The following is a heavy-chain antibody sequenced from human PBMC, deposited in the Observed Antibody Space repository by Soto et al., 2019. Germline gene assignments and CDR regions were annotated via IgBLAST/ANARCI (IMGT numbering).Heavy chain of an antibody. CDR1: GGSISNYY. Sequence: SETLSLTCTVSGGSISNYYWSWIRQPPGKGLEWIGYIYYSGSTNYNPSLKSRVTISVDTSKNQCSLHLSSVTAADTAVYYCARGGDSSGYYPSREFDYWGQGTLVTVSS. D-gene: IGHD3-22*01. V-gene: IGHV4-59*01. J-gene: IGHJ4*02. CDR3: ARGGDSSGYYPSREFDY. CDR2: IYYSGST.